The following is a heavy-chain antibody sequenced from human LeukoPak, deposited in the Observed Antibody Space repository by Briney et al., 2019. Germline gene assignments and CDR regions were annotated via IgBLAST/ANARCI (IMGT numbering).Heavy chain of an antibody. CDR3: ARDKKGGYKGDAFDI. Sequence: SETLSLTCTVSGGSISSYYWSWIRQPPGKGLEWIGYIYYSGSTNYNPSLKSRATISVDTSKNQFSLKLSSVTAADTAVYYCARDKKGGYKGDAFDIWGQGTMVTVSS. CDR1: GGSISSYY. D-gene: IGHD5-24*01. V-gene: IGHV4-59*01. J-gene: IGHJ3*02. CDR2: IYYSGST.